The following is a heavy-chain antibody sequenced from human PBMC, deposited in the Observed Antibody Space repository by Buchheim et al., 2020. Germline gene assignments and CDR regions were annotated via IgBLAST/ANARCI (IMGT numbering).Heavy chain of an antibody. V-gene: IGHV3-74*01. CDR2: INTDGSSA. D-gene: IGHD5-12*01. CDR3: AREDHSGYDSFDY. CDR1: GFAFRSYW. Sequence: EVQLVESGGGLNQPGGSLRLSCAASGFAFRSYWTHWVRQAPGQGLVWVSRINTDGSSANYADSVKGRFTISRDNAKNTLSLQMNSLRAEDTAIYYCAREDHSGYDSFDYWGQGAL. J-gene: IGHJ4*02.